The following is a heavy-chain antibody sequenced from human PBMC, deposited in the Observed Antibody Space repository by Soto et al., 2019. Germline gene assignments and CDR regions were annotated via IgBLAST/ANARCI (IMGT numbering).Heavy chain of an antibody. CDR1: GFTFSSYA. Sequence: VSLRLSCAASGFTFSSYAMSWVRQAPGTGLECVSVISGGGETTYYADSVKGRFTISRDNSKNTLYLQMSSLRAEDTALYYCAKDLSLNGGNTNGYFDYWGQGTRVTVSS. CDR3: AKDLSLNGGNTNGYFDY. CDR2: ISGGGETT. V-gene: IGHV3-23*01. D-gene: IGHD2-15*01. J-gene: IGHJ4*02.